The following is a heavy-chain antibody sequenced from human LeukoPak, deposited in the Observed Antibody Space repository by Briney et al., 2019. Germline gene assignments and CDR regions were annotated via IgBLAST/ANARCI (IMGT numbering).Heavy chain of an antibody. CDR2: MNPNSGNT. CDR3: ALDYYDSSAPRY. Sequence: ASVKVSCKASGYTFTSYDINWVRQATGQGLEWMGWMNPNSGNTGYAQKFQGRVTITRNTSISTDYMELSSLRSEDTAVYYCALDYYDSSAPRYWGQGTLVTVSS. CDR1: GYTFTSYD. J-gene: IGHJ4*02. D-gene: IGHD3-22*01. V-gene: IGHV1-8*03.